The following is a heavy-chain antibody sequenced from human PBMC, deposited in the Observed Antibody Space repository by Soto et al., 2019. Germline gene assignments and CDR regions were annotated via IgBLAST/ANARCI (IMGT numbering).Heavy chain of an antibody. CDR1: GFTFSSYG. CDR3: ARAVRTRHYYYMDV. CDR2: IWYDGSNK. J-gene: IGHJ6*03. V-gene: IGHV3-33*01. Sequence: GGSLRLSCAASGFTFSSYGMHWVRQAPGKGLEWVAVIWYDGSNKYYADSVKGRFTISRDNSKNTLYLQMNSLRAEDTAVYYCARAVRTRHYYYMDVWGKGTTVTVSS.